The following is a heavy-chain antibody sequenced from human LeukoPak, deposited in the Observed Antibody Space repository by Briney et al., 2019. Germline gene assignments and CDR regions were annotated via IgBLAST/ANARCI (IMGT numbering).Heavy chain of an antibody. CDR1: GFIFTSYA. CDR2: ISGSGGST. CDR3: AREVGPFDH. V-gene: IGHV3-23*01. J-gene: IGHJ5*02. Sequence: GGSLRLSCAASGFIFTSYAMSWVCQAPGKGLEWVSVISGSGGSTYYADSVKGRFTISSDNSKNTLYLQMNILRADDTAVYYCAREVGPFDHWGQGTLVAVSS.